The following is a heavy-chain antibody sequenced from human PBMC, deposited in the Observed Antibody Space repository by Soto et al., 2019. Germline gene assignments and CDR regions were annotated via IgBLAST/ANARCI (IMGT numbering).Heavy chain of an antibody. CDR2: INAGNGNT. CDR3: ARDSREKESYCSSTSCYAGDHYYYGMDV. Sequence: ASVKVSCKASGYTFTSYAMHWVRQAPGQRLEWMGWINAGNGNTKYSQKFQGKVTITREKSASTAYMEVSSLRSEDTAVYYCARDSREKESYCSSTSCYAGDHYYYGMDVWGQGTTVTVSS. CDR1: GYTFTSYA. V-gene: IGHV1-3*01. J-gene: IGHJ6*02. D-gene: IGHD2-2*01.